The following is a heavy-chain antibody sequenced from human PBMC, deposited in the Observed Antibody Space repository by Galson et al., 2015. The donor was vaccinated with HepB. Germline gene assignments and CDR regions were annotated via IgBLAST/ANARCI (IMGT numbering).Heavy chain of an antibody. Sequence: SLRLSCAASGFTFSSYSMHWVRQAPGKGLEWVAIISYDGSKEYYADSVKGRFTISKDSSKNTLDLQMNSLRVDDTAVYYCAKGRDGYNSNAFDIWGQGTMVTVSS. CDR3: AKGRDGYNSNAFDI. D-gene: IGHD5-24*01. V-gene: IGHV3-30*04. CDR2: ISYDGSKE. CDR1: GFTFSSYS. J-gene: IGHJ3*02.